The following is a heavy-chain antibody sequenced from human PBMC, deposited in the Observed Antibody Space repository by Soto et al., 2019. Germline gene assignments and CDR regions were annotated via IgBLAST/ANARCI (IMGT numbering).Heavy chain of an antibody. J-gene: IGHJ5*02. D-gene: IGHD3-22*01. Sequence: PSETLSLTCTVSGGSISSYYWSWIRQPPGKGLEWIGYIYYSGSTNYNPSLKSRVTISVDTSKNQFSLKLSSVTAADTAVYYCARFDSSGYYPPNWFDPWGQGTLVTVS. V-gene: IGHV4-59*01. CDR1: GGSISSYY. CDR3: ARFDSSGYYPPNWFDP. CDR2: IYYSGST.